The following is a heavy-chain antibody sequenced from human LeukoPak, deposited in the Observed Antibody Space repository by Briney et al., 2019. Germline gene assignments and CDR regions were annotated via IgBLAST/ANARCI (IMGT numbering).Heavy chain of an antibody. J-gene: IGHJ4*02. Sequence: ASVKVSCKTSGYTFTNYGISWVRQAPGQGLELVGWISAYNGATNYAQKLQGRVTLTTDTSTTTAYMELRSLRSDDTGVYYCARAGAAYGGDPTYWGQGTLVTVSS. CDR2: ISAYNGAT. D-gene: IGHD4-23*01. CDR3: ARAGAAYGGDPTY. V-gene: IGHV1-18*01. CDR1: GYTFTNYG.